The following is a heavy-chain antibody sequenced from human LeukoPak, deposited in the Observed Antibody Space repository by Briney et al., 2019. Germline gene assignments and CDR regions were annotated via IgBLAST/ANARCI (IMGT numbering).Heavy chain of an antibody. Sequence: GASVKVSCKASGYTFTKYVVHWVRQAPGQRPEWMGWINAGNGHTQYSPNFQGRVTITRDTSASTAYMELSSLTSEDTALYYCARDDCGDTCYPGGYWGQGTLVTGSS. J-gene: IGHJ4*02. D-gene: IGHD2-21*01. CDR2: INAGNGHT. CDR1: GYTFTKYV. CDR3: ARDDCGDTCYPGGY. V-gene: IGHV1-3*01.